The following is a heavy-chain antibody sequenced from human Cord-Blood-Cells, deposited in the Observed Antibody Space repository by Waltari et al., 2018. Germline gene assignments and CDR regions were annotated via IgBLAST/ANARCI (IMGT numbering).Heavy chain of an antibody. Sequence: QVPLQQSGAGLLKPSETLSLTCAVHGGSCSGYSWSWIRPPPRKGLEWIGEINQSGSTNYNPSLKSRVTISVDTSKNQFSLKLSSVTAADTAVYYCARVTYDFWSGYYEYFQHWGQGTLVTVSS. J-gene: IGHJ1*01. CDR3: ARVTYDFWSGYYEYFQH. D-gene: IGHD3-3*01. CDR1: GGSCSGYS. V-gene: IGHV4-34*01. CDR2: INQSGST.